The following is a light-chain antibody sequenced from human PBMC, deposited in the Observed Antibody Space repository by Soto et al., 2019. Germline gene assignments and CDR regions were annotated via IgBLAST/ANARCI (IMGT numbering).Light chain of an antibody. J-gene: IGLJ2*01. CDR2: EVS. V-gene: IGLV2-8*01. CDR1: SSDVGGYNY. Sequence: QSALTQPPSASGSPGQSVTISCTGTSSDVGGYNYVSWYQQHPGKAPKLMIYEVSKRPSGVPDRFSGSKSGNTASLTVSGLQDEDEAEYYCSSYAGSNNLRVFGGGTKLTVL. CDR3: SSYAGSNNLRV.